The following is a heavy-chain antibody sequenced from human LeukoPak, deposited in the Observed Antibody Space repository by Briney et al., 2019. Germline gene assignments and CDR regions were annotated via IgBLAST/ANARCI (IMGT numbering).Heavy chain of an antibody. V-gene: IGHV1-46*01. Sequence: EASVKVSCKASGYTFTSYYMHWVRQAPGQGLEWMGIINPSGGSTSYAQKFQGRVTMTRDMSTSTVYMELSSLRSEDTAVYFCVRAAKCSGGGCDSKEYVYYFDYWGQGTLVTVSS. CDR3: VRAAKCSGGGCDSKEYVYYFDY. J-gene: IGHJ4*02. CDR1: GYTFTSYY. D-gene: IGHD6-25*01. CDR2: INPSGGST.